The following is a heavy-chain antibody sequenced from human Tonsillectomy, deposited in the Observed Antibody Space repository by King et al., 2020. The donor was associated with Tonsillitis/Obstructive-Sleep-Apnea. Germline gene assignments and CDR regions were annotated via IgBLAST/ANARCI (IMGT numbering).Heavy chain of an antibody. V-gene: IGHV3-33*06. J-gene: IGHJ6*02. CDR3: AKVRGGYYGMDV. D-gene: IGHD3-16*01. CDR2: IWYDGSNK. CDR1: GFTFRTYG. Sequence: VQLVESGGGVVQPGRSLRLSCAASGFTFRTYGMHWVRQAPGKGLEWVAVIWYDGSNKYYADSVKGRFTISRDNSKNTLYLQMNSLRAEDTAVYYCAKVRGGYYGMDVWGQGTTVTVSS.